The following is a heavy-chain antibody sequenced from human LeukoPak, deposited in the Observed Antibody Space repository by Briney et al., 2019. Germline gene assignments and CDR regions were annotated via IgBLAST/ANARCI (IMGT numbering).Heavy chain of an antibody. CDR3: AREVFFQFDN. J-gene: IGHJ4*02. V-gene: IGHV3-7*03. Sequence: GGSLRLSCAASGFTFRKYWMAWVRQAPGRGLEWVATIAANGHDKDYEDALQGRFTISRDNARNSLSLRIDSLRAEDTAQYYCAREVFFQFDNWGQGALVTVSS. CDR1: GFTFRKYW. CDR2: IAANGHDK.